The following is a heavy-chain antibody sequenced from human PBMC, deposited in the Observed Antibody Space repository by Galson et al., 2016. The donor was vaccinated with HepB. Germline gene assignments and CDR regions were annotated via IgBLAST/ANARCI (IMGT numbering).Heavy chain of an antibody. CDR2: IVVGSGDT. D-gene: IGHD1-14*01. Sequence: SVKVSCKASGFTFPYSAIQWVRQTRGQRLEWMGWIVVGSGDTKYALDFQGRVTFTRDMSTTTVHMTLSSLRFDDTAVYYCAAEPRAPRTWFDPWGQGTLVTVSS. V-gene: IGHV1-58*02. CDR3: AAEPRAPRTWFDP. CDR1: GFTFPYSA. J-gene: IGHJ5*02.